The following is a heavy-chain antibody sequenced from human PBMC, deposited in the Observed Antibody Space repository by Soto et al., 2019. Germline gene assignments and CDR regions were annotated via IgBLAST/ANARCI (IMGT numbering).Heavy chain of an antibody. CDR1: GFTFSSYW. Sequence: PGGSLRLSCAASGFTFSSYWMDWVRQDPGKGLEWVANISQDGSEKHYVDSVKGRFTISRDNAKNSLYLQMSSLTAADSALYYCSRSLGYWGQGSRVTVSS. J-gene: IGHJ4*02. V-gene: IGHV3-7*01. CDR2: ISQDGSEK. CDR3: SRSLGY.